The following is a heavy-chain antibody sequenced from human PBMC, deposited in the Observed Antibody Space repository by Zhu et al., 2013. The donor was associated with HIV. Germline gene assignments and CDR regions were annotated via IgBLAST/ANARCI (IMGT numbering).Heavy chain of an antibody. D-gene: IGHD2-2*01. CDR3: AREDIVVVPAVSHPGY. V-gene: IGHV1-46*01. CDR1: GYTFTSYY. CDR2: INPSGGST. Sequence: QVQLVQSGAEVKKPGASVKVSCKASGYTFTSYYMHWVRQAPGQGLEWMGIINPSGGSTSYAQKFQGRVTMTRDTSTSTVYMELSSLRSEDTAVYYCAREDIVVVPAVSHPGYWGQGTLVTVSS. J-gene: IGHJ4*02.